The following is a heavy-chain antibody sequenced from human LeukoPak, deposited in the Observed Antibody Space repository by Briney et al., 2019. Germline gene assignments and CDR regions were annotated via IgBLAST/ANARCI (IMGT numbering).Heavy chain of an antibody. CDR3: ARVDRIKVGATWYYYYYYYMDV. CDR2: IYTSGST. V-gene: IGHV4-4*09. D-gene: IGHD1-26*01. Sequence: SETLSLTCTVSGGSISSYYRSWIRQPPGKGLEWIGYIYTSGSTNYNPSLKSRVTISVDTSKNQFSLKLSSVTAADTAVYYCARVDRIKVGATWYYYYYYYMDVWGKGTTVTVSS. CDR1: GGSISSYY. J-gene: IGHJ6*03.